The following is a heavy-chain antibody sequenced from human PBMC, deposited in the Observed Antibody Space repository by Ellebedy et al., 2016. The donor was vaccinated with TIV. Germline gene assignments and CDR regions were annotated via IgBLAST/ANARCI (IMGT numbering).Heavy chain of an antibody. CDR2: INPNSGGT. CDR3: AIGYCSGGSCYSNWFDP. CDR1: GYTFTGYY. Sequence: ASVKVSCKASGYTFTGYYMHWVRQAPGQGLEWMGWINPNSGGTNYAQKFQGWVTMTRDTSIRTAYMELSRLRSDDTAVYYCAIGYCSGGSCYSNWFDPWGQGTLVTVSS. D-gene: IGHD2-15*01. V-gene: IGHV1-2*04. J-gene: IGHJ5*02.